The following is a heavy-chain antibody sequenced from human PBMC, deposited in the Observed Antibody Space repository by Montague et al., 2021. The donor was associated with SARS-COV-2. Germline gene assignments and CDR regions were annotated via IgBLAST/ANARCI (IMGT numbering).Heavy chain of an antibody. D-gene: IGHD4-11*01. CDR1: GYSISSGYY. V-gene: IGHV4-38-2*02. J-gene: IGHJ6*02. Sequence: SETLSLTCTVSGYSISSGYYWGWIRQPPGKGLEWIGSIYHSGSTYYNPSLKSRVTISVDTSKNQFSLRLSSVTAADTAVHHCAVNSNYYYYYAMDVWGQGAMVTVSS. CDR3: AVNSNYYYYYAMDV. CDR2: IYHSGST.